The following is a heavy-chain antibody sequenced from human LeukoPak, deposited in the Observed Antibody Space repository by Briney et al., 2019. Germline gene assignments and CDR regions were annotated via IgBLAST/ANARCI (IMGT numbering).Heavy chain of an antibody. Sequence: PGGSLKLSCEASGSTFDDFAMSWVRQAPGKGLVWVSRIISVGGSTSYADSVKGRFTISRDNAKNTLYLQMNSLRAEDTAVYYCARERHYYDSSGYYPVYYYYYYMDVWGKGTTVTISS. J-gene: IGHJ6*03. V-gene: IGHV3-74*01. CDR3: ARERHYYDSSGYYPVYYYYYYMDV. D-gene: IGHD3-22*01. CDR1: GSTFDDFA. CDR2: IISVGGST.